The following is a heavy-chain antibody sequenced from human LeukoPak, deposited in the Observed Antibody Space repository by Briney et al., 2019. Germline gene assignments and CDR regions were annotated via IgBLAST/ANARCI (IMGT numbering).Heavy chain of an antibody. D-gene: IGHD6-19*01. V-gene: IGHV3-23*01. CDR1: GFTFSSYA. CDR3: AKDTGYSSGWTDY. Sequence: PGGSLRLSCAASGFTFSSYAMSWVRQAPGKGLQWVSAISGSGGSTYYADSVKGRFTISRDNSKNTLYLQMNSLRAEDTAVYYCAKDTGYSSGWTDYWGQGTLVTVSS. CDR2: ISGSGGST. J-gene: IGHJ4*02.